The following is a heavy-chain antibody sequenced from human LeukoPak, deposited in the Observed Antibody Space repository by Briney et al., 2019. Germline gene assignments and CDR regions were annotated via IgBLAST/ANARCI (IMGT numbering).Heavy chain of an antibody. J-gene: IGHJ4*02. V-gene: IGHV1-18*01. CDR3: ARDLRRGSSSWYVSGGDY. CDR2: ITAYNDNT. CDR1: GYTFTSYD. D-gene: IGHD6-13*01. Sequence: GSVKVSCKASGYTFTSYDINWVRQAPGQGLEWMGWITAYNDNTYYAQKLQGRVTMTTDTSTSTAYMELRSLRSDDTAVYYCARDLRRGSSSWYVSGGDYWGQGTLVTVSS.